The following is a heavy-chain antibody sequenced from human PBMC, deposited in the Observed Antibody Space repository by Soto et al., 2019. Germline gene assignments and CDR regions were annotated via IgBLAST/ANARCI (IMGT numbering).Heavy chain of an antibody. D-gene: IGHD4-17*01. V-gene: IGHV4-59*01. J-gene: IGHJ4*02. CDR1: GGSISSYY. CDR2: IYYSGST. Sequence: SETLSLTCTVSGGSISSYYWSWIRQPPGKGLEWIGYIYYSGSTNYNPSLKSRVTISVDTSKNQFSLKLSSVTAADTSVYYCARAFTTVTNFDYWGQGTLVTVSS. CDR3: ARAFTTVTNFDY.